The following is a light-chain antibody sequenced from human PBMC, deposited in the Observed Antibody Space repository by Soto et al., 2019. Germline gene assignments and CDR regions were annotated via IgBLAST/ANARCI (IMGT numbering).Light chain of an antibody. CDR1: QIISSW. Sequence: DIQMTQSPSTLSASVGDRVTITCRASQIISSWLAWYQQKPGKAPKLLIYDASSLQSGVPSRFSGGGSGTEFTLTISSLQPDDFATYYCQQYNTYPWTFGQGTKVEIK. CDR2: DAS. V-gene: IGKV1-5*01. J-gene: IGKJ1*01. CDR3: QQYNTYPWT.